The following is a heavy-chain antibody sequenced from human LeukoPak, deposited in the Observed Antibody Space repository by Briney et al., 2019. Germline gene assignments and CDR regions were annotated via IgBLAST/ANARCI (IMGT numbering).Heavy chain of an antibody. CDR3: ARGSNTLRYFDRFPGPHFDY. D-gene: IGHD3-9*01. CDR2: INHSGST. Sequence: SETLSLTCAVYGGSFSGYYWSWIRQPPGKGLEWIGEINHSGSTNYNPSLKSRVTISVDTSKNQFSLKLSSVTAADTAVYYCARGSNTLRYFDRFPGPHFDYWGQGTLVTVSS. CDR1: GGSFSGYY. J-gene: IGHJ4*02. V-gene: IGHV4-34*01.